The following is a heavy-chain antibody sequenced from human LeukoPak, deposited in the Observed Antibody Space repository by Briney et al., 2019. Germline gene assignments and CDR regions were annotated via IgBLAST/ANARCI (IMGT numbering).Heavy chain of an antibody. CDR3: ARALSNLGDC. Sequence: GGSLRLSCAASGFSFTSYGMHWVRQAPGKGLEWVAVISYDGSNKYYADSVKGRFTISRDNAKSTLYLQMNSLRADDTAVYFCARALSNLGDCWGQGTLVTVSS. CDR1: GFSFTSYG. CDR2: ISYDGSNK. J-gene: IGHJ4*02. D-gene: IGHD1-14*01. V-gene: IGHV3-30*03.